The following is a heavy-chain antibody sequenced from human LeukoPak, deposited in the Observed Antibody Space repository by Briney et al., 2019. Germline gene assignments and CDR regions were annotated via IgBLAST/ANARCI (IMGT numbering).Heavy chain of an antibody. D-gene: IGHD2-2*01. J-gene: IGHJ4*02. CDR1: GGSICSGGYY. CDR2: IYYSGST. V-gene: IGHV4-31*03. Sequence: SQTLSLTCTVSGGSICSGGYYWSWIRQHPGKGLEWIGYIYYSGSTYYNPSLKSRVTISVDTSKNQFSLKLSSVTAADTAMYYCARDGEDIVVVPARWGQGTLVTVSS. CDR3: ARDGEDIVVVPAR.